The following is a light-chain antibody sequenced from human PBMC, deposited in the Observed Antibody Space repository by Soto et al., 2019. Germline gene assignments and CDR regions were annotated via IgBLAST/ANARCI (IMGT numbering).Light chain of an antibody. CDR1: HVISNY. Sequence: IQLTQSASSLSESVGDSVTIICGASHVISNYLAWYQQKPGKDPKLLIYAASTLQSGVPSRFSGRGPGTDVTRTISCLQSEDFATYDCQQYYSYPITFGQGTRLEIK. CDR3: QQYYSYPIT. J-gene: IGKJ5*01. CDR2: AAS. V-gene: IGKV1-9*01.